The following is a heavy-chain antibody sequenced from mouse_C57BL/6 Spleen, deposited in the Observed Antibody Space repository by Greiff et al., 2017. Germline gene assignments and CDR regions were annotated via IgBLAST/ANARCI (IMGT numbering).Heavy chain of an antibody. J-gene: IGHJ2*01. CDR3: ARPNDYAYYFDY. Sequence: QVQLQQSGPELVKPGASVKISCKASGYAFSSSWMNWVKQRPGKGLEWIGRIYPGDGDTNYNGKFKGKATLTADKSSSTAYMQLISLTSEDSAVYFCARPNDYAYYFDYWGQGTTLTVSS. V-gene: IGHV1-82*01. D-gene: IGHD2-4*01. CDR1: GYAFSSSW. CDR2: IYPGDGDT.